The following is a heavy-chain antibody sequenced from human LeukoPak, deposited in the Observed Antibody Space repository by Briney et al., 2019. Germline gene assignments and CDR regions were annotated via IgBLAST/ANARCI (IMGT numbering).Heavy chain of an antibody. J-gene: IGHJ5*02. CDR3: ARDWVGYYGSGSGGDWFDP. CDR1: GYTFTGYY. CDR2: ISAYNGNT. V-gene: IGHV1-18*04. D-gene: IGHD3-10*01. Sequence: ASVKVSCKASGYTFTGYYMNWVRQAPGQGLEWMGWISAYNGNTNYAQKLQGRVTMTTDTSTSTAYMELRSLRSDDTAVYYCARDWVGYYGSGSGGDWFDPWGQGTLVTVSS.